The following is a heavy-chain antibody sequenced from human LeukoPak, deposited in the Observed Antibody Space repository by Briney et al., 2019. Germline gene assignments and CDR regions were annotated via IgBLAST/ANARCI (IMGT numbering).Heavy chain of an antibody. CDR1: GGSFSGYY. Sequence: SETLSLTCAVYGGSFSGYYWSWIRQPPGKGLEWIGEINHSGSTNYNPSLKSRVTISVDTSKNQFSLKLSSVTAADTAVYYCARVVGYCSSTSCDFLQNYSFYWSQGYYYYMDVWGKGTTVTVSS. D-gene: IGHD2-2*01. CDR3: ARVVGYCSSTSCDFLQNYSFYWSQGYYYYMDV. CDR2: INHSGST. V-gene: IGHV4-34*01. J-gene: IGHJ6*03.